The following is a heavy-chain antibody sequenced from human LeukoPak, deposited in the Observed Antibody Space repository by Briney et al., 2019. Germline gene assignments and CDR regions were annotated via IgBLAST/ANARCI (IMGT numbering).Heavy chain of an antibody. Sequence: ASVKVSRKASGYTFTRYTMTWVRQAPGQGLEWMGWINTNTGNPTYAQGFTGRFVFSLDTSVSTAYLQISSLKAEDSGVYYCARDYNSASAYWGQGTLVTVSS. CDR1: GYTFTRYT. J-gene: IGHJ4*02. CDR2: INTNTGNP. V-gene: IGHV7-4-1*02. D-gene: IGHD2/OR15-2a*01. CDR3: ARDYNSASAY.